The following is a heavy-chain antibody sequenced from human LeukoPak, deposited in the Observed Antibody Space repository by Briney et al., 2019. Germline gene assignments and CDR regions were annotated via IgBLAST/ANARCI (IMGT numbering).Heavy chain of an antibody. CDR2: ISSSSSHI. D-gene: IGHD5-18*01. V-gene: IGHV3-21*01. J-gene: IGHJ4*02. Sequence: KTGGSLRLSCAASGFTFSSYSMNWVRQAPGKGLEWVSSISSSSSHIYYADSVKGRFTISRDNAENSLYLQMNSLRAEDTAVYYCARESSDSYGITYYFDYWGQGTLVTVSS. CDR3: ARESSDSYGITYYFDY. CDR1: GFTFSSYS.